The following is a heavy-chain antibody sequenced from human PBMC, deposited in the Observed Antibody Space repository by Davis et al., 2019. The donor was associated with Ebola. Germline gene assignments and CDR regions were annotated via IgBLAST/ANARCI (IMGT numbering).Heavy chain of an antibody. V-gene: IGHV3-30-3*01. Sequence: GGSLRLSCAASGFTFSSYAMHWVRQAPGKGLEWVAVISYDGSNKYYADSVKGRFTISRDNSKNTLYLQMNSLRAEDTAVYYCARDRSRALDYWGQGTLVTVSS. J-gene: IGHJ4*02. CDR3: ARDRSRALDY. CDR1: GFTFSSYA. CDR2: ISYDGSNK.